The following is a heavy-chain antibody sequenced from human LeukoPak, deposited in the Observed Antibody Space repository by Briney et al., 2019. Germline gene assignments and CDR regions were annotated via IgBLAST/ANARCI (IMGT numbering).Heavy chain of an antibody. CDR1: GGSISSYY. J-gene: IGHJ3*02. D-gene: IGHD4-17*01. CDR3: ARVMTTVTRSAFDI. CDR2: IYYSGST. V-gene: IGHV4-59*01. Sequence: SETLSLTCTVSGGSISSYYWSWIRQPPGKGLEWMGYIYYSGSTNYNPSLKSRVTISVDTSKNQFSLKLSSVTAADTAVYYCARVMTTVTRSAFDIWGQGTMVTVSS.